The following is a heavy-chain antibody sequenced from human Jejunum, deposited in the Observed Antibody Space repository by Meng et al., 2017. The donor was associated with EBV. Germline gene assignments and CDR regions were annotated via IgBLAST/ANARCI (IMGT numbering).Heavy chain of an antibody. J-gene: IGHJ4*02. V-gene: IGHV1-18*01. Sequence: QVRWLKSGAEWKGLGASVKVSCKASGYTFTNYGVSWVRQAPGQGLEWMGWISAYNGNTDYAQKLQGRVTMTTDTPTSTAYMELRSLRSDDTAVYYCTILSHCDGGICYSYDYWGQGTLVTVSS. CDR3: TILSHCDGGICYSYDY. D-gene: IGHD2-15*01. CDR1: GYTFTNYG. CDR2: ISAYNGNT.